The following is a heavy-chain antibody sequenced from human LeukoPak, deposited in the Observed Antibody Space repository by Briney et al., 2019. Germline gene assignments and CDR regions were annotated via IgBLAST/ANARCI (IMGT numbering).Heavy chain of an antibody. D-gene: IGHD4-23*01. CDR3: AKDRNGGNYFGY. CDR1: GFTSSSYW. V-gene: IGHV3-7*01. CDR2: IKQDGSEK. Sequence: GGSLRLSCAASGFTSSSYWMSWVRQAPGKGLEWVANIKQDGSEKYYVDSVKGRFTISRDNAKNSLYLQMNSLRAEDTAVYYCAKDRNGGNYFGYWGQGTLVTVSS. J-gene: IGHJ4*02.